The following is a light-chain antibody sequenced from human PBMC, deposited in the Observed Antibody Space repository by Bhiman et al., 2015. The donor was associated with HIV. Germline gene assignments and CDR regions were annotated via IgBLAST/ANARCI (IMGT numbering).Light chain of an antibody. CDR1: SSDVGGYNY. J-gene: IGLJ3*02. V-gene: IGLV2-14*03. Sequence: QSALTQPASVSGSPGQSITISCTGSSSDVGGYNYVSWYQQHPGKAPKLMIYDVSNRPSGVSNRFSGSKSGNTASLTISGLQAEDEADYYCSSYAGSGSSWVFGGGTKLTVL. CDR2: DVS. CDR3: SSYAGSGSSWV.